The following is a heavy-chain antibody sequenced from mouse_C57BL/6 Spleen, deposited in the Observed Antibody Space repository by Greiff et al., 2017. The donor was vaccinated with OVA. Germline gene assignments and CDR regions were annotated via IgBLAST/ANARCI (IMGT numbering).Heavy chain of an antibody. Sequence: DVKLVESGGGLVKPGGSLKLSCAASGFTFSSYAMSWVRQTPEKRLEWVATISDGGSYTYYPDNVKGRFTISRDNAKNNLYLQMSHLKSEDTAMYYCARAYGSSSYYAMDYWGQGTSVTVSS. CDR2: ISDGGSYT. V-gene: IGHV5-4*03. D-gene: IGHD1-1*01. CDR3: ARAYGSSSYYAMDY. J-gene: IGHJ4*01. CDR1: GFTFSSYA.